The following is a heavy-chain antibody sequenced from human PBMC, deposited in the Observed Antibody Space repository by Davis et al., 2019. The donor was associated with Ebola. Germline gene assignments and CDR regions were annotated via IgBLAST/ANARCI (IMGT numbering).Heavy chain of an antibody. CDR2: ISSDGGIT. CDR1: GFTFSRYW. J-gene: IGHJ4*02. Sequence: PGGSLRLSCAASGFTFSRYWMHWVRQAPGKGLVYVSRISSDGGITSYADSVKGRFTISRDNSKNTLDLQLSSLKPEDTAIYYCAKNPSPDWEWHFASWGQGTLVTVSS. D-gene: IGHD3-3*01. V-gene: IGHV3-74*01. CDR3: AKNPSPDWEWHFAS.